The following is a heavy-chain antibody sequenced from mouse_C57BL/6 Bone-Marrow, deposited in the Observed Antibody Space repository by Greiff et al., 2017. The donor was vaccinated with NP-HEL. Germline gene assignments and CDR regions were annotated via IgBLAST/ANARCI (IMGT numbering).Heavy chain of an antibody. J-gene: IGHJ2*01. D-gene: IGHD3-1*01. Sequence: QVQLQQSGAELVKPGASVKMSCKASGYTFTNYWIGWAKQRPGHGLEWIGDIYPGGGYTNYNEKFKGKATLTADKSSSTAYMQFSSLTSEDSAIYYCARCGLYFDYWGQGTTLTVSS. V-gene: IGHV1-63*01. CDR2: IYPGGGYT. CDR3: ARCGLYFDY. CDR1: GYTFTNYW.